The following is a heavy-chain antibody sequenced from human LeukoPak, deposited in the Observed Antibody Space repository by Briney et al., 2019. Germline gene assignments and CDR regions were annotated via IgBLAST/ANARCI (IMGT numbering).Heavy chain of an antibody. CDR3: AGRTPNWYFDI. CDR2: IYYSGST. J-gene: IGHJ2*01. D-gene: IGHD4-23*01. CDR1: GGSISSYY. Sequence: SETLSLTCTVSGGSISSYYWSWIRQPPGKGLEWIGYIYYSGSTNYNPSLKSRVTISVDTSKNQFSLKLSSVTAADTAVYYCAGRTPNWYFDIWGRGTLVTVSS. V-gene: IGHV4-59*08.